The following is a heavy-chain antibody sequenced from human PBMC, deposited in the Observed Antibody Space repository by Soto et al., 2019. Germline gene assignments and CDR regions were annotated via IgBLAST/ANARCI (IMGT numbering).Heavy chain of an antibody. J-gene: IGHJ5*02. V-gene: IGHV4-59*08. D-gene: IGHD6-13*01. CDR1: GGSISSYY. Sequence: QVQLQESGPGLVKPSETLSLTCTVSGGSISSYYWSWIRQPPGKGLEWIGYIYYSGSTNYNPSLMCRVTISVDTSKNQFSLKLSSVTAADTAVYYCARAKAPLYSSSWYWFDPWGQGTLVTVSS. CDR2: IYYSGST. CDR3: ARAKAPLYSSSWYWFDP.